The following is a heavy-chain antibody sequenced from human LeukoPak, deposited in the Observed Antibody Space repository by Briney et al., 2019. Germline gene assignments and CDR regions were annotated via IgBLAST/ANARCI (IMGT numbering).Heavy chain of an antibody. J-gene: IGHJ4*02. CDR3: AGTTVVTPSYFDY. V-gene: IGHV3-30-3*01. Sequence: GGSLRLSCAASGFTFSSYAMHWVRQAPGKGLEWVAVISYDGSNKYYADSVKGRFTISRDNSKNTLYPQMNSLRAEDTAVYYCAGTTVVTPSYFDYWGQGTLVTVSS. CDR2: ISYDGSNK. D-gene: IGHD4-23*01. CDR1: GFTFSSYA.